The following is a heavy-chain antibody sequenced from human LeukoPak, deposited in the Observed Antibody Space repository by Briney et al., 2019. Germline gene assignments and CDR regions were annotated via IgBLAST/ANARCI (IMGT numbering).Heavy chain of an antibody. J-gene: IGHJ4*02. V-gene: IGHV4-59*01. CDR1: GGSISNYY. CDR3: ATGGRKAANPLDY. CDR2: IYYSGST. Sequence: SETLSLTCTVSGGSISNYYWCWIRQPPGKGLEWIGYIYYSGSTNSNPSLKSRVTISLDTSKNQFSLKLSSVTAADTAVYFCATGGRKAANPLDYWGQGTLVTVSS. D-gene: IGHD3-16*01.